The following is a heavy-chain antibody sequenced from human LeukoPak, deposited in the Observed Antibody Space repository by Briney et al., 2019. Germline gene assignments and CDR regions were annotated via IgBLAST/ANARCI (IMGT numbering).Heavy chain of an antibody. D-gene: IGHD4-17*01. V-gene: IGHV1-18*01. J-gene: IGHJ4*02. Sequence: ASVKVSCKASGYTFTSYGISWVRQAPGQGLEWMGWISAYNGNTNYAQKLQGRVTMTTDTSTSTAYTELRSLRSDDTAVYYCARMGEPVTPALLDYWGQGPLATASS. CDR1: GYTFTSYG. CDR3: ARMGEPVTPALLDY. CDR2: ISAYNGNT.